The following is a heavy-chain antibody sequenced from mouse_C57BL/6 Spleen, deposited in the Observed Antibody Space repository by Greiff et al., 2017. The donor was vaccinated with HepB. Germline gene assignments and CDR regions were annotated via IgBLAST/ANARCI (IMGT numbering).Heavy chain of an antibody. CDR2: IDPSDSYT. D-gene: IGHD1-1*01. CDR3: ARFNGYYYGSDY. J-gene: IGHJ2*01. CDR1: GYTFTSYW. Sequence: VKLVESGAELVMPGASVKLSCKASGYTFTSYWMHWVKQRPGQGLEWIGEIDPSDSYTNYNQKFKGKSTLTVDKSSSTAYMQLSSLTSEDSAVYYCARFNGYYYGSDYWGQGTTLTVSS. V-gene: IGHV1-69*01.